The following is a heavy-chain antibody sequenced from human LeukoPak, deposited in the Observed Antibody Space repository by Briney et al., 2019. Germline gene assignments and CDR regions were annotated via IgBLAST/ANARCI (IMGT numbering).Heavy chain of an antibody. D-gene: IGHD1-26*01. J-gene: IGHJ4*02. V-gene: IGHV1-46*01. Sequence: ASVKVSCKASGYTFTSYYMHWVRQAPGQGLEWMGIINPSGGSTSYAQEFQGRVTMTRDTSTSTVYMELSSLRSEDTAVYYCARNGWFFNSGSQDYFDYWGQGTLVTVSS. CDR1: GYTFTSYY. CDR3: ARNGWFFNSGSQDYFDY. CDR2: INPSGGST.